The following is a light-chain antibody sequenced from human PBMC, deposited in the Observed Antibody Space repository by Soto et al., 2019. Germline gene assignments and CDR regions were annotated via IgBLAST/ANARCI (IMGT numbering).Light chain of an antibody. CDR2: TAS. CDR3: QQYNSYPWT. CDR1: QSISSH. J-gene: IGKJ1*01. Sequence: DIQMTQSPSSLSASVGDRVTITCRASQSISSHLNWYQQKPGKAPNLLMYTASNLESGVPSRFSGSGSGTEFTLTISSLQPDDFATYYCQQYNSYPWTFGQGTKVDIK. V-gene: IGKV1-17*01.